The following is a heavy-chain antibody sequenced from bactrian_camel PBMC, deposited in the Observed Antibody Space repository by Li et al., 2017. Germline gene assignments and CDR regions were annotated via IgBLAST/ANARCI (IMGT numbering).Heavy chain of an antibody. CDR2: IDSDGSA. CDR1: GAAYTTYC. J-gene: IGHJ3*01. D-gene: IGHD5*01. Sequence: VQLVESGGGSVQAGGSLRLSCAATGAAYTTYCLGWFRQAPGRNVEGIAAIDSDGSAAYADPVKGRFTVSVDSAKKTLYLQMNNLRPEDTAVYICAADWETTFCPTHGGGVATMGPG. CDR3: AADWETTFCPTHGGGVAT. V-gene: IGHV3S5*01.